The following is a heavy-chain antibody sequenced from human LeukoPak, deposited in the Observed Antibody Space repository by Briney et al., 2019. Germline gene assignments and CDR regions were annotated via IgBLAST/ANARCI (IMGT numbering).Heavy chain of an antibody. Sequence: PGGSLRLSCAASGFTFSSYSMNWVRQAPGKGLEWVSSISSSSSYIYYADSVKGRLTISRDNAKNSLYLQMNSLRAEDTAVYYCARDAVAGYFDYWGQGTLVTVSS. J-gene: IGHJ4*02. CDR1: GFTFSSYS. CDR3: ARDAVAGYFDY. CDR2: ISSSSSYI. V-gene: IGHV3-21*01. D-gene: IGHD6-19*01.